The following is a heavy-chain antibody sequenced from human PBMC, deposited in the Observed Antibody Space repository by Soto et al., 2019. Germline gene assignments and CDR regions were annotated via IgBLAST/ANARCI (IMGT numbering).Heavy chain of an antibody. D-gene: IGHD3-3*01. V-gene: IGHV3-23*01. J-gene: IGHJ4*02. CDR3: AKDGLMYYDFWSGHRNFDY. Sequence: EVQLLESGGGLVQPGGSLRLSCAASGFTFSSYAMSWVRQAPGKGLEWVSAISGSGGSTYYADSVKGRFTISRDNSKNTLYLQMNSLRAEDTAVYYCAKDGLMYYDFWSGHRNFDYWGQGTLVTVSS. CDR2: ISGSGGST. CDR1: GFTFSSYA.